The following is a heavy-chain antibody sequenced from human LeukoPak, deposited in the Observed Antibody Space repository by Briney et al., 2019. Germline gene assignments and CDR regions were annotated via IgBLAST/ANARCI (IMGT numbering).Heavy chain of an antibody. CDR2: IYYSGST. V-gene: IGHV4-59*01. J-gene: IGHJ3*02. D-gene: IGHD6-13*01. Sequence: SETLSLTCTVSGGSISSYYWSWIRQPPGKGLEWIGYIYYSGSTNYNPSLKSRVTISVDTSKNQFSLKLSSVTAADTAVYYCARDPSAAPDAFDIWGQGTMVTVSS. CDR1: GGSISSYY. CDR3: ARDPSAAPDAFDI.